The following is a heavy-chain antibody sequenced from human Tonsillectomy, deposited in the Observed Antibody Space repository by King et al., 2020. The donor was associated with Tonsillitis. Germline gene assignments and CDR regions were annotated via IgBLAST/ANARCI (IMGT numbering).Heavy chain of an antibody. Sequence: VQLVESGGDLVKPGGSLRLSCAASGFTFSNAWMSWARQASGKGLEWVGRIKSKSAGGTTDYAAPVKGRFTIPRDDSKNTLYLQMNSLETEDTAVYYCTTDRGIAVRPIFDSWGQGTLVTVSS. D-gene: IGHD6-6*01. CDR3: TTDRGIAVRPIFDS. CDR1: GFTFSNAW. CDR2: IKSKSAGGTT. V-gene: IGHV3-15*01. J-gene: IGHJ4*02.